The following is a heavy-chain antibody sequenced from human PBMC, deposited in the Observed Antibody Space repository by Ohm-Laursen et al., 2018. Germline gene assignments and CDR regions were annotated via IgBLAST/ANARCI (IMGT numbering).Heavy chain of an antibody. J-gene: IGHJ6*02. CDR3: ARDVTVARYYYYYGMDV. CDR2: ITSSSIYT. Sequence: SLRLSCTASGFTFSTYSMTWVRQAPGKGLEWVSSITSSSIYTYYTDSARGRFTISRDNAKNSLYLQMNSLRAEDTAVYYCARDVTVARYYYYYGMDVWGQGTTVTVSS. CDR1: GFTFSTYS. V-gene: IGHV3-21*01. D-gene: IGHD6-19*01.